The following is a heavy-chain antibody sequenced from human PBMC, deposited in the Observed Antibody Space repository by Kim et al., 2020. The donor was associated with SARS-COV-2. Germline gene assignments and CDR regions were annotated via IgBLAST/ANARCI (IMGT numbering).Heavy chain of an antibody. Sequence: GGSLRLSCAASGFTFSSYGMHWVRQAPGKGLEWVAVISYDGSNKYYADSVKGRFTISRDNSKNTLYLQMNSLRAEDTAVYYCAKGVVVAATLTYFDYWG. D-gene: IGHD2-15*01. J-gene: IGHJ4*01. CDR1: GFTFSSYG. CDR2: ISYDGSNK. CDR3: AKGVVVAATLTYFDY. V-gene: IGHV3-30*18.